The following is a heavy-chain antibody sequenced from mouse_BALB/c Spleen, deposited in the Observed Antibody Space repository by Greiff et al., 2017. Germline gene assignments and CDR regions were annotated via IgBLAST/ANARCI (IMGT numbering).Heavy chain of an antibody. J-gene: IGHJ3*01. V-gene: IGHV2-6-5*01. CDR2: IWGGGST. CDR1: GFSLTDYG. Sequence: VQVVESGPGLVAPSRSLSITCSVSGFSLTDYGVSWIRQPPGKGLEWLGVIWGGGSTYYNSALKSRLSISKDNSKSQVFLKMISLQTDDTAMYYCATFYFSSSSPAWFAYWGQGTLVTGSA. CDR3: ATFYFSSSSPAWFAY. D-gene: IGHD1-1*01.